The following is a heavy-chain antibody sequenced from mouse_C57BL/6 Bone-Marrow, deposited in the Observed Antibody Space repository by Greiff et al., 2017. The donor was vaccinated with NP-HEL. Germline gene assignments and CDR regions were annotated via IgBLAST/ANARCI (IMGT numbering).Heavy chain of an antibody. D-gene: IGHD2-5*01. J-gene: IGHJ2*01. V-gene: IGHV1-81*01. CDR2: IYPRSGNT. CDR1: GYTFTSYG. CDR3: ARGTKGSYYSNYLYYFDY. Sequence: VQLQQSGAELARPGASVKLSCKASGYTFTSYGISWVKQRTGQGLEWIGEIYPRSGNTYYNEKFKGKATLTADKSSSTAYMELRSLTPEDSAVYFCARGTKGSYYSNYLYYFDYWGQGTPLTVSS.